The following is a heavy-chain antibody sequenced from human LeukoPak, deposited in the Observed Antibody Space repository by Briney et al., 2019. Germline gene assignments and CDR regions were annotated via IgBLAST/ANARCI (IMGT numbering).Heavy chain of an antibody. D-gene: IGHD3-22*01. CDR2: IYYSGST. V-gene: IGHV4-59*08. CDR1: GGSISSYY. Sequence: SETLSFTCTVSGGSISSYYWSWIRQPPGKGLEWIGYIYYSGSTNYNPSLKSRVTISVDTSKNQFSLKLSSVTAADTAVYYCARGHYYDSSGYYYWGQGTLVTVSS. J-gene: IGHJ4*02. CDR3: ARGHYYDSSGYYY.